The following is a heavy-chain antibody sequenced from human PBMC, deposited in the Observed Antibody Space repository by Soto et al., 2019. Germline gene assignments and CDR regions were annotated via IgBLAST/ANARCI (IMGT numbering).Heavy chain of an antibody. CDR2: IYYSGST. CDR3: ARGSSYGSGSYYRGKDNWFDP. D-gene: IGHD3-10*01. J-gene: IGHJ5*02. V-gene: IGHV4-59*12. Sequence: PSETLSLTCTVSGGSISSYYWSWIRQPPGKGLEWIGYIYYSGSTNYNPSLKSRVTISVDTSKNQFSLKLSSVTAADTAVYYCARGSSYGSGSYYRGKDNWFDPWGQGTLVTVSS. CDR1: GGSISSYY.